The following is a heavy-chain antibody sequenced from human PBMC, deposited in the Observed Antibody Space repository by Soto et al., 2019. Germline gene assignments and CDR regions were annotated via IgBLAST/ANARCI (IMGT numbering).Heavy chain of an antibody. J-gene: IGHJ4*02. V-gene: IGHV1-2*02. CDR3: ARALTTDY. CDR2: INPNSGDT. CDR1: GYTFTGYY. D-gene: IGHD2-2*01. Sequence: QVQLVQSGAEVKKPGASVKVSCKASGYTFTGYYMHWVRQAPGQGLEWMGWINPNSGDTNYAQKVQGRVTMTRDTSISTAYMELSRLRSDDTAVYYCARALTTDYCGQGTLVTVSS.